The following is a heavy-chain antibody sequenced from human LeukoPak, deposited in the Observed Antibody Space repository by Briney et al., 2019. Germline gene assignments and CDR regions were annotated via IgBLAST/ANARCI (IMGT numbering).Heavy chain of an antibody. V-gene: IGHV4-30-4*01. J-gene: IGHJ4*02. CDR1: GGSISSGDYY. CDR3: ARGPVRYCSSTSCSRNFDY. Sequence: SETLSPTCTVSGGSISSGDYYWSWIRQPPGKGLEWIGYIYYSGSTYYNPSLKSRVTISVDTSKNQFSLKLSSVTAADTAVYYCARGPVRYCSSTSCSRNFDYWGQGTLVTVSS. D-gene: IGHD2-2*01. CDR2: IYYSGST.